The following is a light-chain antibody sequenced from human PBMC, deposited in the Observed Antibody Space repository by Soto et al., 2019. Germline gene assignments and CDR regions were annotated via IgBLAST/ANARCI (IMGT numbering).Light chain of an antibody. Sequence: EIVLKQSPATLSLSPGERATLSCRASQSVSSYLAWYQQKPGQAPRLLIYGASTRATGVPARFSGSGSGTEFTLTISSLQSEDFAVYYCQQYNDSPLTFGGVAKVDVK. CDR2: GAS. J-gene: IGKJ4*01. CDR3: QQYNDSPLT. V-gene: IGKV3D-15*02. CDR1: QSVSSY.